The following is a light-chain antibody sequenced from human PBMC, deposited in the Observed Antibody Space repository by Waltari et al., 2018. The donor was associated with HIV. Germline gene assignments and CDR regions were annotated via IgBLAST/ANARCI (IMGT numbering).Light chain of an antibody. V-gene: IGLV1-44*01. CDR1: STNIGSHT. J-gene: IGLJ3*02. Sequence: QSVLTQPPSASGTPGQRVTISCSGGSTNIGSHTVNWYQQLPGTAPKLLNYSNNQRPSGGPDRFSGSKSGTSASLAISGLQSEDEADYYCVAWDDSLNGWVFGGGTKLTVL. CDR3: VAWDDSLNGWV. CDR2: SNN.